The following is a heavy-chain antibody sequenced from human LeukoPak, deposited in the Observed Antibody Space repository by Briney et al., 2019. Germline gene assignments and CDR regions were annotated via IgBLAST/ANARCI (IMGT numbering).Heavy chain of an antibody. CDR2: IYYSGST. J-gene: IGHJ4*02. CDR3: AIGIFGVLDY. D-gene: IGHD3-3*01. Sequence: SETLSLTCTVSGGSISSHYWSWIRQPPGKGLEWIGYIYYSGSTNYNPSLKSRVTISVDTSKNQFSLKLSSVTAADTAVYYCAIGIFGVLDYWGQGTLVTVSS. CDR1: GGSISSHY. V-gene: IGHV4-59*11.